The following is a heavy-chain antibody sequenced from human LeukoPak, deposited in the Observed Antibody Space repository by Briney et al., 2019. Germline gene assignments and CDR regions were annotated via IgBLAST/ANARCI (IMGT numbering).Heavy chain of an antibody. V-gene: IGHV4-4*07. D-gene: IGHD3-22*01. CDR2: IYTSGST. CDR1: GGSFRSYY. J-gene: IGHJ4*02. CDR3: ARMMDYYDRDGYPPPAAADY. Sequence: SETLSLTCTVSGGSFRSYYWSWIRQPAGKGLEWIGRIYTSGSTNYNPSLRSRVTMSVDTSKNQFSLKLSSVTAADTAVYYCARMMDYYDRDGYPPPAAADYWGQGTLVTVSS.